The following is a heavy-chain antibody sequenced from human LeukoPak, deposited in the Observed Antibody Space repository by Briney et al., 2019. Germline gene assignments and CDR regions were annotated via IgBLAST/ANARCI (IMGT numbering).Heavy chain of an antibody. V-gene: IGHV1-69*06. Sequence: SVKVSCKASGGTFSSYVISWVRQAPGQGLEWMGGIIPIFGTANYAQKFQGRVTITADKSTSTAYMELSSLRSEDTAVYYCARDRPPYYYDSSGSPDAFDIWGQGTMVTVSS. CDR1: GGTFSSYV. D-gene: IGHD3-22*01. CDR3: ARDRPPYYYDSSGSPDAFDI. J-gene: IGHJ3*02. CDR2: IIPIFGTA.